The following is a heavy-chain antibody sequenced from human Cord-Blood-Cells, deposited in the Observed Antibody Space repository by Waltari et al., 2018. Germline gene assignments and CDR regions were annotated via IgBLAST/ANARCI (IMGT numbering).Heavy chain of an antibody. V-gene: IGHV3-53*02. J-gene: IGHJ6*02. CDR3: ARNSGYDYYYYGMDV. CDR1: GLPVSSPT. D-gene: IGHD5-12*01. Sequence: EVQLVATGGGLIQPGGSLSPPCAASGLPVSSPTMSWVRQAPGKGLEWASVIYSGGSTYYADSVKGRFTISRDNSKNTLYLQMNSLRAEDTAVYYCARNSGYDYYYYGMDVWGQGTTVTVSS. CDR2: IYSGGST.